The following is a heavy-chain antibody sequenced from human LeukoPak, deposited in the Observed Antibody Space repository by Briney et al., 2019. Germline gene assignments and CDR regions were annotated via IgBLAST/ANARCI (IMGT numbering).Heavy chain of an antibody. Sequence: SETLSLTCTVSGGSISSYYWSWIRQPPGKGLEWIGYIYYSGSTNYNPSLKSRVTVSVGTSKNQFSLKLSSVTAADTAVYYCARKVTVTTDESYYYYGMDVWGQGTTVTVSS. CDR2: IYYSGST. CDR1: GGSISSYY. V-gene: IGHV4-59*01. J-gene: IGHJ6*02. D-gene: IGHD4-11*01. CDR3: ARKVTVTTDESYYYYGMDV.